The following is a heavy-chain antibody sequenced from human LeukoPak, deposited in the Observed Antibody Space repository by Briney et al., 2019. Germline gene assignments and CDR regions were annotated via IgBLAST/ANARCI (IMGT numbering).Heavy chain of an antibody. V-gene: IGHV1-46*01. Sequence: ASVKVSCKASGYTFTSYYMHWVRQAPGQGLEWMGIINPSGGSTSYAQKFQGRVTMTRDTSTSTVYMELSSLRSEDTAVYYCAREHSSMVRGVIITRQFDPWGQGTLVTVSS. CDR2: INPSGGST. CDR1: GYTFTSYY. CDR3: AREHSSMVRGVIITRQFDP. J-gene: IGHJ5*02. D-gene: IGHD3-10*01.